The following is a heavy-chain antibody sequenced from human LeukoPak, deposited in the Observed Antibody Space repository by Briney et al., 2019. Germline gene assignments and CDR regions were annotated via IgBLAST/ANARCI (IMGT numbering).Heavy chain of an antibody. D-gene: IGHD3-10*01. J-gene: IGHJ4*02. CDR2: IYASGST. CDR3: AILLWFGEYYFDY. CDR1: GGSISNYY. V-gene: IGHV4-4*07. Sequence: PSETLSLTCTVSGGSISNYYWSWIRQSAGKGLQWIGRIYASGSTNYIPSLKSRVTMSVDTSKNQFSLKLSSVTAADTAVYYCAILLWFGEYYFDYWGQGTLATVSS.